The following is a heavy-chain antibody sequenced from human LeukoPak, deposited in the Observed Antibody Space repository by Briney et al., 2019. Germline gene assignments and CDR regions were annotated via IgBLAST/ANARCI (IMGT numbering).Heavy chain of an antibody. Sequence: SETLSLTCSVSDGSIRTYYWSWIRQSPGQGLEWIGNIYYRGDINYNPSLKSRVIISIDTSKNQFSLKVTSLTAADTAVYYCARNDQRGYNHGSPDYWGQGTLVIVSS. V-gene: IGHV4-59*03. CDR3: ARNDQRGYNHGSPDY. J-gene: IGHJ4*02. CDR1: DGSIRTYY. CDR2: IYYRGDI. D-gene: IGHD5-18*01.